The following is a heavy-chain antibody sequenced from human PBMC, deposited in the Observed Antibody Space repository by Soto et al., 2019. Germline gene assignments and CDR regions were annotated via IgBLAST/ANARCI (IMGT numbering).Heavy chain of an antibody. CDR3: TKARAREGLRLLNDY. CDR1: GFTFSSYA. J-gene: IGHJ4*02. CDR2: ISDSGGST. D-gene: IGHD5-12*01. V-gene: IGHV3-23*01. Sequence: EVQLLESGGGLVQPGGSLRLSCAASGFTFSSYAMSWVRQAPGKGLEWVSGISDSGGSTYYADSVKGRFTISRDNSKNTLYLQMNSLRVEDTAVYYCTKARAREGLRLLNDYWGQGTLVTVSS.